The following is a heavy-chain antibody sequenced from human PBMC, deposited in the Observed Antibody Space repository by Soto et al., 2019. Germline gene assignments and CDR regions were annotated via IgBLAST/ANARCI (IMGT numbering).Heavy chain of an antibody. V-gene: IGHV5-51*01. CDR1: GYSFTTHG. D-gene: IGHD4-4*01. Sequence: AESLTSSCKGSGYSFTTHGIAWVRQMPGKGLEWMGIIFPGDSDPRYSPSFQGQVTISADTSISTAYLQWSSLKASDTAIYYCPRLSNYLYRYFDMDVWGQGTTVTVSS. CDR3: PRLSNYLYRYFDMDV. CDR2: IFPGDSDP. J-gene: IGHJ6*01.